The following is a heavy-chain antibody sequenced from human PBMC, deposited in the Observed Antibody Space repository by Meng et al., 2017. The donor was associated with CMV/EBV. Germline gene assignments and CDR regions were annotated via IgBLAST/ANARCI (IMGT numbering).Heavy chain of an antibody. V-gene: IGHV3-21*01. D-gene: IGHD3-10*01. CDR1: GFTFSSYS. J-gene: IGHJ6*02. Sequence: GGSLRLSCAASGFTFSSYSMNWVRQAPGKGLEWVSSISSSSYIYYADSVKGRFTISRDNAKNSLYLQMNSLRAEDTAMYYCARDRVGSGSYYWYYYYYYGMDVWGQGTTVTVSS. CDR3: ARDRVGSGSYYWYYYYYYGMDV. CDR2: ISSSSYI.